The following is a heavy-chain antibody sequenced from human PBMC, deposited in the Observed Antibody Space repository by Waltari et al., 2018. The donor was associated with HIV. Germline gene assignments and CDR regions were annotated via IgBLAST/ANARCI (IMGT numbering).Heavy chain of an antibody. CDR3: ARDPHTSSWSEGSSSFDY. CDR1: GGTFSSYG. CDR2: IIPIFGTA. D-gene: IGHD6-13*01. Sequence: QVQLVQSGAEVKKPGSSVKVSCKASGGTFSSYGISWVGQATGQRLEWMGGIIPIFGTANYVQKFRDRVTITADESTSTVYMELSSLRSEDTAVYYCARDPHTSSWSEGSSSFDYWGQGTLVTVSS. J-gene: IGHJ4*02. V-gene: IGHV1-69*01.